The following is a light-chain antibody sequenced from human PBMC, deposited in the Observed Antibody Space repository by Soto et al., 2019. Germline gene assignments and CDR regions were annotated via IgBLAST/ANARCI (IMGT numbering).Light chain of an antibody. J-gene: IGKJ2*01. V-gene: IGKV1-5*01. Sequence: DIQMTQSPSTLSASVGDRVTITCRASQYINKWLAWYQQKPGKAPNLLIYYASYLESGVPSTFSGSGSGTEFTLTISSLQPDDFATYYCQQYNNYPFTFGQGTELEIK. CDR1: QYINKW. CDR3: QQYNNYPFT. CDR2: YAS.